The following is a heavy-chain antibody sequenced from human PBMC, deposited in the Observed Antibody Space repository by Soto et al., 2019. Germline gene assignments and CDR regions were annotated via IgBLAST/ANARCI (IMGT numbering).Heavy chain of an antibody. J-gene: IGHJ4*02. CDR1: GGTFSSYA. Sequence: GASVKVSCKASGGTFSSYAISWVRQAPGQGLEWMGGIIPIFGTANYAQKFQGRVTITADESTSTVYMKLSSLRSEDTAVYYCARFWSGYGFDYWGQGTLVTVSS. CDR3: ARFWSGYGFDY. CDR2: IIPIFGTA. V-gene: IGHV1-69*13. D-gene: IGHD3-3*01.